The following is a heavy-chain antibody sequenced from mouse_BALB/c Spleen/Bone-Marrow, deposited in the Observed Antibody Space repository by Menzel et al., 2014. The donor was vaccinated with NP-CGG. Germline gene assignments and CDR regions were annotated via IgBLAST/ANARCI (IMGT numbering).Heavy chain of an antibody. CDR2: IAPGSGST. CDR1: GYTFTSYW. CDR3: ARSRDGYFDV. Sequence: DLVKPGASVKLSCKASGYTFTSYWINWIKQRPGQGLEWIGRIAPGSGSTYYNEMFEGKATLTVDTSSITAYNQLSSLSSEDSAVYFCARSRDGYFDVWGAGTTVTISS. V-gene: IGHV1S41*01. J-gene: IGHJ1*01.